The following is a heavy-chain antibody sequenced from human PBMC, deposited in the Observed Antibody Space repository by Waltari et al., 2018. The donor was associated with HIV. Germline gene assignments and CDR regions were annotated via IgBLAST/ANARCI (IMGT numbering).Heavy chain of an antibody. J-gene: IGHJ4*02. CDR3: ARDIGSRKETTYFDY. Sequence: QVQLQESGPGLVKPSETLSLTCAVSGYSISSGYYWGWIRQPPVNGLEWIGTIYHSGSTYYNPSLKSRVTISVDTSKNQFSLKLSSVTAADTAVYYCARDIGSRKETTYFDYWGQGTLVTVSS. CDR2: IYHSGST. D-gene: IGHD1-7*01. V-gene: IGHV4-38-2*02. CDR1: GYSISSGYY.